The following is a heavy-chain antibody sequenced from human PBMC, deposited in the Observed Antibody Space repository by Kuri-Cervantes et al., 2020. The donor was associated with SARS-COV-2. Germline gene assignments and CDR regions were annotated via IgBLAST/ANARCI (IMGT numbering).Heavy chain of an antibody. Sequence: WVRQAPGKGLEWIGSIYYSGSTYYNPSLKSRVTISVDTSKNQFSLKLSSVTAADTAVYYCASVAYYYGSGSYPQYYYYYYMDVWGKGTTVTVSS. CDR3: ASVAYYYGSGSYPQYYYYYYMDV. CDR2: IYYSGST. J-gene: IGHJ6*03. D-gene: IGHD3-10*01. V-gene: IGHV4-39*01.